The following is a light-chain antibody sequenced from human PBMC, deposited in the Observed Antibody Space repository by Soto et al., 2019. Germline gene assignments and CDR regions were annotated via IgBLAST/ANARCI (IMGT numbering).Light chain of an antibody. Sequence: SALTQPASVSGSPGQSITISCTGTSSDVGGYNHVAWYQQFPGKSPKLMIYAVSGRPPGVSDRFSGSKSGITASLTISGLQTEDEADYYCISYTDRQSYLFGTGTKVTV. CDR2: AVS. CDR1: SSDVGGYNH. CDR3: ISYTDRQSYL. J-gene: IGLJ1*01. V-gene: IGLV2-14*03.